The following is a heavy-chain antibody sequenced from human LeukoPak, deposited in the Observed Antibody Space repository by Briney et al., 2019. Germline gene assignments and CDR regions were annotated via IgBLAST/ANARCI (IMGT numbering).Heavy chain of an antibody. CDR1: GGSISSGDYY. CDR3: ARVATRRWFDP. V-gene: IGHV4-30-4*01. J-gene: IGHJ5*02. D-gene: IGHD1-26*01. Sequence: SETLSLTCTVSGGSISSGDYYWSWIRQPPGQGLEWIGYIYYSGSTYYNPSLKSRVTISVDTSKNQFSLKLSSVTAADTAVYYCARVATRRWFDPWGQGTLVTVSS. CDR2: IYYSGST.